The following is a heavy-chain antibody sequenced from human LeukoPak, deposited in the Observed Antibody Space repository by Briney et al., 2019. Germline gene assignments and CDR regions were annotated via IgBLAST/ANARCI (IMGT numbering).Heavy chain of an antibody. D-gene: IGHD6-19*01. CDR1: GGSFSGYY. V-gene: IGHV4-34*01. CDR3: ARDRIAVAGQDFDY. Sequence: PSETLSLTCAVYGGSFSGYYWSWIRQPPGKGLEWIGEINHSGSTNYNPSLKSRVTISVDTSKDQFSLKLSSVTAADTAVYYCARDRIAVAGQDFDYWGQGTLVTVSS. J-gene: IGHJ4*02. CDR2: INHSGST.